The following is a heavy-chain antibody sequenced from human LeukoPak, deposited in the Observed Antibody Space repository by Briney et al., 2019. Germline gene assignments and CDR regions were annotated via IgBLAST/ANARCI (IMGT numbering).Heavy chain of an antibody. V-gene: IGHV3-33*01. Sequence: GRSLRLSCAASGSTFSSYGMHWVRQAPGKGLEWVAVIWYDGSNKYYADSVKGRFTISRDNSKNTLYLQMNSLRAEDTAVYYCARDRYYYDSSGYYYCWGQGTLVTVSS. J-gene: IGHJ4*02. CDR1: GSTFSSYG. CDR3: ARDRYYYDSSGYYYC. CDR2: IWYDGSNK. D-gene: IGHD3-22*01.